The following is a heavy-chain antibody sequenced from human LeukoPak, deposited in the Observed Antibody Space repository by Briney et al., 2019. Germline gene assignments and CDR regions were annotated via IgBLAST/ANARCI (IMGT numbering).Heavy chain of an antibody. Sequence: SETLSLTCAVSGYSISSNNWWAWIRQPPGKGLEWFGIIYFSGSTSYNPSLKSRVTISVDMSKNQFSLKLRSVTAADTAVYYCARGYYDSDAYYYFFDYWGQGSLVTVSS. CDR3: ARGYYDSDAYYYFFDY. CDR2: IYFSGST. D-gene: IGHD3-22*01. CDR1: GYSISSNNW. J-gene: IGHJ4*02. V-gene: IGHV4-28*01.